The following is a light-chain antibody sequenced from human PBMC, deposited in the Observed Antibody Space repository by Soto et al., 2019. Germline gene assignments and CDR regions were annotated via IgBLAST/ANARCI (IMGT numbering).Light chain of an antibody. V-gene: IGKV1-5*01. CDR2: DAS. Sequence: DIQMTQSPSTLSASVVDRFTITFLASQIISNWLAWYQQKPGEAPKLLIYDASSLESGVPSRFSGSGSGTEFTLTISSLQPDDFATYYCQQSYSTPLTFGGGTKVDI. J-gene: IGKJ4*01. CDR1: QIISNW. CDR3: QQSYSTPLT.